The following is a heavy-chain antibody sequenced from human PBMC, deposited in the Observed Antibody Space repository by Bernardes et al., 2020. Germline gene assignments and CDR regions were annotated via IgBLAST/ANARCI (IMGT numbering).Heavy chain of an antibody. CDR2: IYPGDSDT. V-gene: IGHV5-51*01. Sequence: GESLKISCKGSGYSFTSYWIAWVRQMPGKGLEWMGIIYPGDSDTKYSPSFQGQVTISADKSISTAYLQWNSLKASDTAMYYCARQAYNWNDLMYYYYYMDVWGKGTTVTVSS. J-gene: IGHJ6*03. CDR3: ARQAYNWNDLMYYYYYMDV. D-gene: IGHD1-20*01. CDR1: GYSFTSYW.